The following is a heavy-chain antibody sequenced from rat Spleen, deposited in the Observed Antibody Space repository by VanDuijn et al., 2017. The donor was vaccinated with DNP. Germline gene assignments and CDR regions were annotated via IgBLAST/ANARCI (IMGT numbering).Heavy chain of an antibody. J-gene: IGHJ2*01. CDR2: ISLSGGSS. V-gene: IGHV5-19*01. Sequence: EVQLVESDGGLVQPGRSLKLSCAASGFTFSNYAMHWIRQAPTKGLEWVGYISLSGGSSYYRDSVKGRFTISRDNAESTLYLQMDSLRSEDTATYYCTTDNNYFDYWGQGVMVTVSS. CDR3: TTDNNYFDY. D-gene: IGHD1-10*01. CDR1: GFTFSNYA.